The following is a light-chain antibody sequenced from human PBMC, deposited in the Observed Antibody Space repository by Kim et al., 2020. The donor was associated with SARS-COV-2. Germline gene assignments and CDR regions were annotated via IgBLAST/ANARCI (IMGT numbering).Light chain of an antibody. Sequence: LSPGERATLSCRASQSVSSRYLAWYQVKPGQAPRPLIFGTSNGATGVPDRFSGSGSGTDFSLPISSLEPEDFAVYYCQQYGTLPYTFGQGTKLQI. V-gene: IGKV3-20*01. CDR3: QQYGTLPYT. CDR2: GTS. CDR1: QSVSSRY. J-gene: IGKJ2*01.